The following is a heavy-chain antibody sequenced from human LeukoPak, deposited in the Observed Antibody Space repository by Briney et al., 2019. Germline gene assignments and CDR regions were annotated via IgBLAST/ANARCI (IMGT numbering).Heavy chain of an antibody. V-gene: IGHV3-23*01. J-gene: IGHJ4*02. CDR1: GFTFSSYA. CDR2: ISGSGGST. CDR3: AKDLAVTTVGGSDYFDY. D-gene: IGHD4-23*01. Sequence: PGGSLRLSCAASGFTFSSYAMSWVRQAPGKGLEWVSAISGSGGSTYYADSVKGRFTISRDNSKNTLYLQMNSLRAEDTAVYYCAKDLAVTTVGGSDYFDYWGQGTLVTVSS.